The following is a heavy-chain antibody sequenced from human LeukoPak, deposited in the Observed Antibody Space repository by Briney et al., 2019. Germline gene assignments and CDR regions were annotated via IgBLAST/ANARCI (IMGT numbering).Heavy chain of an antibody. Sequence: GGSLRLSCAASGFTFSSYAMHWVRQAPGKGLEWVAVISYDGSNKYYADSVKGRFTISRDDSKNTLYLQVNSLRPEDTAVYYCARDKGPYYFDQWGQGTLLTVSS. CDR1: GFTFSSYA. J-gene: IGHJ4*02. CDR2: ISYDGSNK. V-gene: IGHV3-30-3*01. CDR3: ARDKGPYYFDQ.